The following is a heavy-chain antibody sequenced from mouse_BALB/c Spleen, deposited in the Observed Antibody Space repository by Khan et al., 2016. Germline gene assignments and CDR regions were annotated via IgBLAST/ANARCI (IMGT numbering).Heavy chain of an antibody. D-gene: IGHD2-14*01. V-gene: IGHV5-4*02. CDR3: TRGGYDGYFDY. CDR1: GFTFSDYY. CDR2: ISDGGSYT. Sequence: EVELVESGGGLVKPGGSLKLSCAASGFTFSDYYMYWVRQTPEKRLAWVATISDGGSYTSYPDSVKGRFIIFRDNANNNLYLQMTSLKSEDTAIYYCTRGGYDGYFDYWGQGTIITVSS. J-gene: IGHJ2*01.